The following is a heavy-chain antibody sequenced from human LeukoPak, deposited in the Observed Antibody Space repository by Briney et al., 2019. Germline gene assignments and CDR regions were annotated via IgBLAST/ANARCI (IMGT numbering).Heavy chain of an antibody. CDR2: IDPSDSEI. V-gene: IGHV5-10-1*01. J-gene: IGHJ4*01. Sequence: GESLKISCKSSGHSFGNYWITWVRQVPGKGLEWMWDIDPSDSEIDYSPSFQGHVTISADKSIRTAYLQWDSLEASDTAIYYCARLSAYWGQGTLVTVSS. CDR3: ARLSAY. CDR1: GHSFGNYW.